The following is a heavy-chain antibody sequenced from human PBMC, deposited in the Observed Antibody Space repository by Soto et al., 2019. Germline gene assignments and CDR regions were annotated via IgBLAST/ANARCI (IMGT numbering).Heavy chain of an antibody. CDR3: AREDSWLAHLNYYYYYGMDV. D-gene: IGHD6-13*01. J-gene: IGHJ6*02. CDR1: GDSVSSNSAA. V-gene: IGHV6-1*01. Sequence: SPTLSLTCAISGDSVSSNSAAWNWIRQSPSRGLEWLGRTYYRSKWYNDYAVSVKSRITINPDTSKNQFSLQLNSVTPEDTAVYYRAREDSWLAHLNYYYYYGMDVWGQGTTVTVSS. CDR2: TYYRSKWYN.